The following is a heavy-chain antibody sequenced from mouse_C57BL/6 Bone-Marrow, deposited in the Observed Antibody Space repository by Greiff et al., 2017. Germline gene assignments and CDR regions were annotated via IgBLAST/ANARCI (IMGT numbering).Heavy chain of an antibody. CDR3: ARYYGNSAWFAY. Sequence: QVQLQQPGAELVKPGASVKMSCKASGYTFTSYWITWVKQRPGQGLEWIGDIYPGSGSTNYTEKFKSKATLTVDTSSSTAYMQLSSLTSEDSEVSDCARYYGNSAWFAYWGQGTLVTVAA. CDR2: IYPGSGST. V-gene: IGHV1-55*01. J-gene: IGHJ3*01. CDR1: GYTFTSYW. D-gene: IGHD2-1*01.